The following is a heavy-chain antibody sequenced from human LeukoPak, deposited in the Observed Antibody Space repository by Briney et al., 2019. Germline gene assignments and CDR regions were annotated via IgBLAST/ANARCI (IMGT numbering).Heavy chain of an antibody. CDR1: GDSITSGYY. V-gene: IGHV4-38-2*02. CDR2: IYHSGST. CDR3: ARDRHYMDV. J-gene: IGHJ6*03. Sequence: PSETLSLTCTVSGDSITSGYYWGWTRQPPGKWLEWIGSIYHSGSTYYNPSLKSRVTISVDTSKNQFSMKLRSVTAADTAVYYCARDRHYMDVWGQGTPVTISS.